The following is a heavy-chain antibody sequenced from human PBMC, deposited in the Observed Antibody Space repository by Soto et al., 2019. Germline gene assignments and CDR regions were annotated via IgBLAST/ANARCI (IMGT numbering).Heavy chain of an antibody. D-gene: IGHD3-10*01. CDR3: AKRGVDTFGLSY. Sequence: GGSLRLSCAVSGFTFSSFWMHWVRQAPGEGLVWVSRINTGGSSTSYADSVKGRFTISRDNAKNTLYLQMNSLRVEDTAMYYCAKRGVDTFGLSYWGQGTLVTVPQ. V-gene: IGHV3-74*01. CDR1: GFTFSSFW. J-gene: IGHJ4*02. CDR2: INTGGSST.